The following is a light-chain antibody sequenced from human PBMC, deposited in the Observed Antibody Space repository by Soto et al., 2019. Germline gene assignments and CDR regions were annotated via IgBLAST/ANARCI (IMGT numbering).Light chain of an antibody. CDR2: KVS. CDR3: MQGTHWPYT. J-gene: IGKJ2*01. CDR1: QSLVYSDGYTY. V-gene: IGKV2-30*01. Sequence: DAVLTQSPLSLPVTLGQAASISCRSSQSLVYSDGYTYLNWFHQRPGQSPRRLIYKVSNRDSGVPDSFSGSGSGTDFTLKISRVEAEDVGVYYWMQGTHWPYTFGQGTKLEIK.